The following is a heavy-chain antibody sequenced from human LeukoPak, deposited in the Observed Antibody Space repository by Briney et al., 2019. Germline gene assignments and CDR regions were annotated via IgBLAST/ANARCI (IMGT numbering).Heavy chain of an antibody. CDR1: GGSISSSSYY. D-gene: IGHD2-15*01. CDR3: ASWSPIVEYCSGGSCPGDFDY. J-gene: IGHJ4*02. CDR2: IYYSGST. Sequence: PSETLSLTCTVSGGSISSSSYYWGWIRQPPGKGLEWIGSIYYSGSTYYNPSLKSRVTISVDTSKNQFSLKLSSVTAADTAVYYCASWSPIVEYCSGGSCPGDFDYWGQGTLVTVSS. V-gene: IGHV4-39*07.